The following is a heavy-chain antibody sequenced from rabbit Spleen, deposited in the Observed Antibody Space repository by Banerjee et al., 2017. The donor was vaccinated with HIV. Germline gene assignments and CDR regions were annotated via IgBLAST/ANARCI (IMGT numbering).Heavy chain of an antibody. D-gene: IGHD8-1*01. CDR2: IYVGQGST. J-gene: IGHJ6*01. V-gene: IGHV1S45*01. CDR3: ARDSGSSFSSYGMDL. Sequence: QEQLEESGGGLVKPEGSLTLTCKASGFTISSYYYMCWVRQAPGKGLEWIGCIYVGQGSTHYANWAKGRVTMYKTSSTTVTLQLTSLTAADTATYFCARDSGSSFSSYGMDLWGQGTLVTVS. CDR1: GFTISSYYY.